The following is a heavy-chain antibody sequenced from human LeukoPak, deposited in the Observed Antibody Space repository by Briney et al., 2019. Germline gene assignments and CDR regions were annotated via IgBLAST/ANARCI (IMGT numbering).Heavy chain of an antibody. J-gene: IGHJ4*02. V-gene: IGHV3-66*01. CDR1: GFTVSSNY. CDR2: IYSGGSP. D-gene: IGHD3-9*01. Sequence: GGSLRLSCAASGFTVSSNYMSWVRQAPREGLEWVSVIYSGGSPYYADSVKGRFTISRDKSKNTLYLQMNSLRDEDTAVYYCARGKSRYDILTGYPYYFDYWGQGTLVTVSS. CDR3: ARGKSRYDILTGYPYYFDY.